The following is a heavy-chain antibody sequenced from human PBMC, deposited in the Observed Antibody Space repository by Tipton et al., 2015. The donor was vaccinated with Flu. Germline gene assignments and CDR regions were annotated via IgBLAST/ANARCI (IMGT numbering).Heavy chain of an antibody. Sequence: TLSLTCTVSGVSITTYYWSWIRQPPGKGLEWIAYFYYNTTTNYNPSLKSRVTISVYTSKNQFSLKLSSVTAADTAVYYCARDGMHAFDIWGQGTMVSVSS. J-gene: IGHJ3*02. CDR3: ARDGMHAFDI. V-gene: IGHV4-59*01. D-gene: IGHD1-26*01. CDR2: FYYNTTT. CDR1: GVSITTYY.